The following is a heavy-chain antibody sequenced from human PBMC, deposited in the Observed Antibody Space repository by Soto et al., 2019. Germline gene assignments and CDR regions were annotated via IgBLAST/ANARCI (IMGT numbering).Heavy chain of an antibody. Sequence: SVKVSCKASCYTFTSYGISWVRQAPGQGLEWMGWISAYNGNTNYAQKLQGRVTMTTDTSTSTAYMELRSLRSDDKAVYYCAAGRNYGDSTVDYWGQGTLVTVYS. D-gene: IGHD4-17*01. CDR3: AAGRNYGDSTVDY. V-gene: IGHV1-18*01. J-gene: IGHJ4*02. CDR2: ISAYNGNT. CDR1: CYTFTSYG.